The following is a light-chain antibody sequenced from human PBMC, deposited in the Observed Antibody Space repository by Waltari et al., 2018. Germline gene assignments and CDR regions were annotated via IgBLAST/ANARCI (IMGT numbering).Light chain of an antibody. CDR3: QQTYSSPQRT. Sequence: DIQMTQSPSSLSASVGDRVTIPCRASQSISSNLNWYQQKPGKAPNLLIYAASSLQSGVPSRFSGSGYGTDFTLTISSLQPEDFATYYCQQTYSSPQRTFGQGTKVEIK. V-gene: IGKV1-39*01. J-gene: IGKJ1*01. CDR1: QSISSN. CDR2: AAS.